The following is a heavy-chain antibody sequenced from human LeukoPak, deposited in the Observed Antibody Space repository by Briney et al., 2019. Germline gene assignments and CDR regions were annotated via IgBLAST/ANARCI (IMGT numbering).Heavy chain of an antibody. D-gene: IGHD2-2*01. Sequence: PSETLSLTCAVYGGSFSGYYWSWIRQPPGKGLEWIGEINHSGSTNYNTSLKSRVTISVDTSKNQFSLKLSSVTAADTAVYYCARLGAYCSSTSCLHWFDPWGQGTLVTVSS. V-gene: IGHV4-34*01. CDR3: ARLGAYCSSTSCLHWFDP. J-gene: IGHJ5*02. CDR2: INHSGST. CDR1: GGSFSGYY.